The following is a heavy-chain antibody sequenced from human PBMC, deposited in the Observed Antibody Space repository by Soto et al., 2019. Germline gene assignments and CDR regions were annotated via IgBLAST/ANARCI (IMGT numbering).Heavy chain of an antibody. J-gene: IGHJ4*02. V-gene: IGHV2-5*02. CDR2: VYWDDDK. Sequence: ITLEESGPTLVKHTETLTQTCTFSGFSLTTGVGVGWVRQPPGKALEWLALVYWDDDKHYTPSLMSRLTITKDISKGQVVLTMTNMDPVDTATYYWATLTVDFWGPGTLVTVSS. CDR1: GFSLTTGVG. CDR3: ATLTVDF.